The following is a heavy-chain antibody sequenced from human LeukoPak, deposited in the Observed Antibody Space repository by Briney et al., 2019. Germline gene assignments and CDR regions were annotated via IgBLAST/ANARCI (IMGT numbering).Heavy chain of an antibody. V-gene: IGHV3-74*01. D-gene: IGHD6-19*01. J-gene: IGHJ4*02. Sequence: GGSLRLSCAASGFTFSSYEMTWVRQAPGKGLESVSRINTDGTVTTYADSVKGRFTVSRDNADNTMFLQMNSVRDEDTAVYYCATKQWLAPPPDSWGQGTPVTVSS. CDR2: INTDGTVT. CDR3: ATKQWLAPPPDS. CDR1: GFTFSSYE.